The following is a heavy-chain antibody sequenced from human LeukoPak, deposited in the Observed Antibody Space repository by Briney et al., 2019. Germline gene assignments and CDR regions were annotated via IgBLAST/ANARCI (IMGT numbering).Heavy chain of an antibody. Sequence: PGGSLRLSCAASGFTFGSYWMSWVRQAPGKGLEWVANIKQDGSEKYYVDSVKGRFTISRDNAKNSLYLQMNSLRAEDTAVYYCARSLAFGYWGQGTLVTVSS. CDR1: GFTFGSYW. CDR3: ARSLAFGY. CDR2: IKQDGSEK. J-gene: IGHJ4*02. V-gene: IGHV3-7*01.